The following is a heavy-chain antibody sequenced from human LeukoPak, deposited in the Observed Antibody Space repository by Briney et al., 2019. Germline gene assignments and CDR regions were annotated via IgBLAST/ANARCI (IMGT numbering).Heavy chain of an antibody. CDR2: IYHSGST. V-gene: IGHV4-30-2*01. J-gene: IGHJ5*02. D-gene: IGHD2-2*01. CDR1: GGSISSGGYY. CDR3: ARATEPGSSTWDWFDP. Sequence: SQTLSLTCTVSGGSISSGGYYWSWIRQPPGKGLEWIGYIYHSGSTYYNPSLKSRVTISVDRSKNQFSLKLSSVTAADTAVYYCARATEPGSSTWDWFDPWGQGTLVTVSS.